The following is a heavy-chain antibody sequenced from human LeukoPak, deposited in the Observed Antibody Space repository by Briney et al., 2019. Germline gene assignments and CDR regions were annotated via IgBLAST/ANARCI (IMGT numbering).Heavy chain of an antibody. CDR1: GFTFSSYA. CDR2: ISGSGGST. V-gene: IGHV3-23*01. Sequence: GGSLRLSCAASGFTFSSYAMSWVRQAPGKGLEWVSAISGSGGSTYYADSVKGRFTISRDNSKNTLYLQMNSLRAVDTAVYYCAKDLYSGSYYSDYWGQGTLVTVSS. D-gene: IGHD1-26*01. CDR3: AKDLYSGSYYSDY. J-gene: IGHJ4*02.